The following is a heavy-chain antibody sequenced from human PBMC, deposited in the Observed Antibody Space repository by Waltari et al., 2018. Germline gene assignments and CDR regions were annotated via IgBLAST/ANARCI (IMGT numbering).Heavy chain of an antibody. CDR2: IVVGSGNT. CDR3: AADGPYDSSATPDTFDI. CDR1: GFTFTSSA. V-gene: IGHV1-58*01. J-gene: IGHJ3*02. D-gene: IGHD3-22*01. Sequence: QMQLVQSGPEVKKPGTSVKVSCKASGFTFTSSAVQWVRQARGQRLEWIGWIVVGSGNTNDAQKFQERVTITRDMSTSTAYMELSSLRSEDTAVYYCAADGPYDSSATPDTFDIWGQGTMVTVSS.